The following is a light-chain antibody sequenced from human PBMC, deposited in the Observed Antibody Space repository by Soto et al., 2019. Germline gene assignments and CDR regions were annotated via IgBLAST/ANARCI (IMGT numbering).Light chain of an antibody. Sequence: EIVLTQSPGTLSVSPGERANLSCRASQSVSTNLAWFQQKPGQAPRLLIYVASTRATGIPARFSGSGSGTEFTLTINSLQSEDLAVYYCQQSNNWPYTFGQGTKLEV. CDR2: VAS. CDR1: QSVSTN. CDR3: QQSNNWPYT. V-gene: IGKV3-15*01. J-gene: IGKJ2*01.